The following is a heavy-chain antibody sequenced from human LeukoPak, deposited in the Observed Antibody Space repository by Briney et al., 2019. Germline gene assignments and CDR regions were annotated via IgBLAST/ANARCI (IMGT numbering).Heavy chain of an antibody. D-gene: IGHD1-26*01. J-gene: IGHJ5*02. Sequence: ESGPTLVKPTQTLTLTCTFSGFSLSTSGVGVGWIRQPPGKALEWLALIYWDDDKRYSPSLKSRLTITKDISRKQVVLTMTNMDPVDTATYYCAHSPATERVGISQSDWFDPWGQGTLVTVSS. CDR1: GFSLSTSGVG. V-gene: IGHV2-5*02. CDR2: IYWDDDK. CDR3: AHSPATERVGISQSDWFDP.